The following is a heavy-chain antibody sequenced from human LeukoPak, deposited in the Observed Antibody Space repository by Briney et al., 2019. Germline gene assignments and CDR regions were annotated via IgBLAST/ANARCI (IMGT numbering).Heavy chain of an antibody. CDR3: ARDRVELWLLEGVDY. CDR2: ISSSGSTI. J-gene: IGHJ4*02. CDR1: GFTFSDYY. Sequence: GGSLRLSCAASGFTFSDYYMSWLRQAPGKGLEWVSYISSSGSTIYYADSVKGRFTISRDNAKNSLYLQMNSLRAEDTAVYYCARDRVELWLLEGVDYWGQGTLVTVSS. D-gene: IGHD5-18*01. V-gene: IGHV3-11*01.